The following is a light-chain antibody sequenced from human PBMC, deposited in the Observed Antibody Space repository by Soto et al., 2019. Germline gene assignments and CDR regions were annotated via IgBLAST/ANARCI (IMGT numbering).Light chain of an antibody. CDR3: LQYGSSPRP. CDR2: GAS. Sequence: EIVLTQSPGTLSLSPGVRATLSCRARQSVSSNYLAWYQQIPGQAPRLLIYGASSRATGIPDRFSSSGSGTDFNLTISRLEPEDFALYYCLQYGSSPRPFVQGPKVEIK. J-gene: IGKJ1*01. V-gene: IGKV3-20*01. CDR1: QSVSSNY.